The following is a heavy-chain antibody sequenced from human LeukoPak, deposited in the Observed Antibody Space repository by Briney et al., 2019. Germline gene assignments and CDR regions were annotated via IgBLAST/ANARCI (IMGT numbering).Heavy chain of an antibody. CDR2: INHSGST. Sequence: SETLSLTCAVYGGSFSGYYWSWIRQPPGKGLEWIGEINHSGSTNYNPSLKSRVTILVDTSKNQFSLKLSSVTAADTAVYYCARGQRYSSSWYGTLGCWGQGTLVTVSS. J-gene: IGHJ4*02. D-gene: IGHD6-13*01. CDR3: ARGQRYSSSWYGTLGC. CDR1: GGSFSGYY. V-gene: IGHV4-34*01.